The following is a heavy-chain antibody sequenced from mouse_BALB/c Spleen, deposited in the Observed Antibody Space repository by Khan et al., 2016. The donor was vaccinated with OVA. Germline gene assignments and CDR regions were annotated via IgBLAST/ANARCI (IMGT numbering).Heavy chain of an antibody. D-gene: IGHD2-10*01. V-gene: IGHV2-9*02. Sequence: QVQLKESGPGLVAPSQSLSITCTVSGFSLSNYGVNWVRQPPGKGLEWLGIIWAVGSTNYNSALMSKLSIRKDNAKSQVFLKMNSLQTDDTAMYYCARETAYYGNYEAMDYWGQGTSVTVSS. CDR1: GFSLSNYG. CDR2: IWAVGST. J-gene: IGHJ4*01. CDR3: ARETAYYGNYEAMDY.